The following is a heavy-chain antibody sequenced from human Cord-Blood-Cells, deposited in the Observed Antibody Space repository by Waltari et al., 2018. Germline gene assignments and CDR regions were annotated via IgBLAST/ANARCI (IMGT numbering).Heavy chain of an antibody. Sequence: QVQLQESGPGLVKPSETLSLTCTVSGGSISSYYWSWIRQPPGQGLEWIGYIYYSGSTNYNPSLKSRVTISVDTSKNQFSLKLSSVTAADTAVYYCAREGVTTEEGSAGEYFRHWGQGTLVTVSS. D-gene: IGHD5-18*01. V-gene: IGHV4-59*01. CDR3: AREGVTTEEGSAGEYFRH. CDR2: IYYSGST. CDR1: GGSISSYY. J-gene: IGHJ1*01.